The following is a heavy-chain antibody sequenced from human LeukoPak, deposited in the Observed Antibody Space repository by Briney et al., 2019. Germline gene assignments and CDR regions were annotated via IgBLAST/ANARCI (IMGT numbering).Heavy chain of an antibody. V-gene: IGHV4-39*07. Sequence: SETLSLTCTVSGGSISSSSYYWGWIRQPPGKGLEWIGSIYYSGSTNYNPSLKSRVTISVDTSKNQFSLKLSSVTAADTAIYYCARSGLTYYYDSSGYYYLGYWGQGTLVTVSS. D-gene: IGHD3-22*01. CDR3: ARSGLTYYYDSSGYYYLGY. J-gene: IGHJ4*02. CDR1: GGSISSSSYY. CDR2: IYYSGST.